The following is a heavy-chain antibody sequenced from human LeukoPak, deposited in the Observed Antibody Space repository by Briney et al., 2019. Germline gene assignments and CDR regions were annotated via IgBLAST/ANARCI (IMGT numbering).Heavy chain of an antibody. D-gene: IGHD4-17*01. CDR1: GFTFSNYA. CDR2: IRGSGGGT. J-gene: IGHJ1*01. Sequence: GGSLRLSCTASGFTFSNYAMTWVRQAPGRGLEWVSSIRGSGGGTNYVASVRGRFTVSRDNSKNTLYLQMNSLRADDTAVYYCSRDPNGDYFGAFDFQRWGQGTLVTVSS. CDR3: SRDPNGDYFGAFDFQR. V-gene: IGHV3-23*01.